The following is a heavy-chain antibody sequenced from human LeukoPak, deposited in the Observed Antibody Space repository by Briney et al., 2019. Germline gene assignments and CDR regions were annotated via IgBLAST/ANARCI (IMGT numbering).Heavy chain of an antibody. CDR1: GDSIRSSSYW. Sequence: PSETLSLTCAVSGDSIRSSSYWWGWIRQPPGKGLEWIGSSYYSGITYYNPSLKSRVTISLDTSKNQFSLRLTSVTAADTAVYYCARVSGSYYYGMDVWGQGTTVTVSS. CDR3: ARVSGSYYYGMDV. D-gene: IGHD1-26*01. CDR2: SYYSGIT. V-gene: IGHV4-39*07. J-gene: IGHJ6*02.